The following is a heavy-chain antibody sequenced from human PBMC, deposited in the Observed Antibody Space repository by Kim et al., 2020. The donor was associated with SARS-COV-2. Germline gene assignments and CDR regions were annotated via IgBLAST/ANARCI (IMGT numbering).Heavy chain of an antibody. CDR1: GGSVSSGSYY. CDR3: ARGGVRGYSYASTDY. D-gene: IGHD5-18*01. J-gene: IGHJ4*02. V-gene: IGHV4-61*01. CDR2: IYYSGST. Sequence: SETLSLTCTVSGGSVSSGSYYWSWIRQPPGKGLEWIGYIYYSGSTNYNPSLKSRVTISVDTSKNQFSLKLSSVTAADTAVYYCARGGVRGYSYASTDYWGQGTLVTVSS.